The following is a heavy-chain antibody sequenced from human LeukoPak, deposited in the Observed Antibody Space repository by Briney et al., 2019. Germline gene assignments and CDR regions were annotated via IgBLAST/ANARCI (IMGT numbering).Heavy chain of an antibody. V-gene: IGHV1-24*01. CDR1: GDTLNELT. CDR3: AAGGIYSLLDY. J-gene: IGHJ4*02. D-gene: IGHD3-10*01. Sequence: ASVTVSCKVSGDTLNELTMHWVRQAPGKGLGGGGGFDPGAGEILYAQQFQGRVTMTEDTSTDTAYMELTSLRPEDSGVYFCAAGGIYSLLDYWGQGTLVIVSS. CDR2: FDPGAGEI.